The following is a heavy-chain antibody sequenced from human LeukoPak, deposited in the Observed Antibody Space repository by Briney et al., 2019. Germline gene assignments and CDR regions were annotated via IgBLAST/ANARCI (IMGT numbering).Heavy chain of an antibody. J-gene: IGHJ4*02. CDR2: MSYDGSNK. CDR3: AKGPSVFGVVIMDY. D-gene: IGHD3-3*01. Sequence: GGSLRLSCAASGFTFSSYGMHWVRQAPGKGLEWVAVMSYDGSNKYYADSVKGRFTISRDNSKNTLYLQMNSLRAEDTAVYYCAKGPSVFGVVIMDYWGQGTLVTVSS. V-gene: IGHV3-30*18. CDR1: GFTFSSYG.